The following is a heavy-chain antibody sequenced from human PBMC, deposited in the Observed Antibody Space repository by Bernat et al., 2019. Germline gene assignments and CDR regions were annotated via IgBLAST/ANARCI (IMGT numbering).Heavy chain of an antibody. D-gene: IGHD6-19*01. V-gene: IGHV5-51*01. CDR3: ARTMRSGIGVAGPDY. CDR2: IYPGDSDT. Sequence: EVQLEQSGAEVKKPGESLKISCKSSGYSFTSDWIGWVRQMPGKGLEWMGIIYPGDSDTRYSPSFEGQVTISADKSISTAYLQWSSLKASDTAIYYCARTMRSGIGVAGPDYWGQGTLVTVSS. J-gene: IGHJ4*02. CDR1: GYSFTSDW.